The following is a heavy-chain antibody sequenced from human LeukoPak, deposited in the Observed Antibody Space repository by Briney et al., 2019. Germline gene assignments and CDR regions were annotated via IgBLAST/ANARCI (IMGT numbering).Heavy chain of an antibody. CDR1: GGSFSGYY. CDR2: INHSGST. V-gene: IGHV4-34*01. CDR3: ARAQRRRVLRFLESFNYYMDV. J-gene: IGHJ6*03. Sequence: SETLSLTCAVYGGSFSGYYWSWIRQPPGKGLEWIGEINHSGSTNYNPSLKSRVTISVDTSKNQFSLKLSSVTAADTVVYYCARAQRRRVLRFLESFNYYMDVWGKGTTVTVSS. D-gene: IGHD3-3*01.